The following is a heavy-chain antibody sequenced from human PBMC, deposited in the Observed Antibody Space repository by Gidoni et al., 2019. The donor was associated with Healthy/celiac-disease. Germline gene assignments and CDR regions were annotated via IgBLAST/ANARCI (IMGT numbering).Heavy chain of an antibody. Sequence: EVQLVESGGGLVQPGRSLRLSCAASGFTFDDYAMHWVRPAPGKGLEWVSVISWNSGSIGYADSVKGRFTISRDNAKNSLYLQMNSLRAEDTALYYCAKDRGVYRGFRGMDVWGQGTTVTVSS. CDR2: ISWNSGSI. J-gene: IGHJ6*02. V-gene: IGHV3-9*01. CDR3: AKDRGVYRGFRGMDV. CDR1: GFTFDDYA. D-gene: IGHD2-8*01.